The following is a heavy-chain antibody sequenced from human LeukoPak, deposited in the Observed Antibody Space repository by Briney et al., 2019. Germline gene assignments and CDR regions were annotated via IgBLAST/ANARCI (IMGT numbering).Heavy chain of an antibody. Sequence: PGGSLRLSCAASGFTFSGSAMHWVRQASGKGLEWVGRIRSKANSYATAYAASVKGRFTISRDDSKNTAYLQMNSLKIEDTAVYYCTRRGPYCSSTSCYSYYYYMDVWGKGTTVTVSS. CDR2: IRSKANSYAT. CDR3: TRRGPYCSSTSCYSYYYYMDV. J-gene: IGHJ6*03. D-gene: IGHD2-2*01. V-gene: IGHV3-73*01. CDR1: GFTFSGSA.